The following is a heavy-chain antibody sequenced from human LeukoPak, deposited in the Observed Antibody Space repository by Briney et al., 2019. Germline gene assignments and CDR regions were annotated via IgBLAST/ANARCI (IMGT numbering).Heavy chain of an antibody. Sequence: PSETLSLTCTVSGGSISSYYWSWIRQPPGKGLEWIGYIYYRGNTDYNPSLKSRVTISVDTSKNQFSLKLNSVTAADTAVYYCARWHCTSTTCYYLDYWGQGTLVTVSS. J-gene: IGHJ4*02. CDR2: IYYRGNT. D-gene: IGHD2-2*01. CDR1: GGSISSYY. V-gene: IGHV4-59*01. CDR3: ARWHCTSTTCYYLDY.